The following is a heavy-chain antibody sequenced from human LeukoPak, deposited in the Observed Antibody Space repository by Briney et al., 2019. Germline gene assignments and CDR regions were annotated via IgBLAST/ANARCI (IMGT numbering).Heavy chain of an antibody. D-gene: IGHD3-10*01. Sequence: GGSLRLSCAASGFTFSGHWMHWVRQAPGKGLVWVSHIYRDGSRTGYADSVKGRFTISRDNAKSTLFLQMNNLRADDTAVYYCARDIDYYGSGSYYNVGPFDYWGQGTLVTVSS. CDR2: IYRDGSRT. CDR3: ARDIDYYGSGSYYNVGPFDY. V-gene: IGHV3-74*01. CDR1: GFTFSGHW. J-gene: IGHJ4*02.